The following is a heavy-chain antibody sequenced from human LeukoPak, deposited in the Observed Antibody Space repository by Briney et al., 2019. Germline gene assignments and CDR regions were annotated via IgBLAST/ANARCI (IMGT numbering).Heavy chain of an antibody. J-gene: IGHJ4*02. CDR2: IRYDGSNK. CDR3: AKGGYRGLYYFDY. Sequence: GGSLRLSCAASGFTFSSYGMHWVRQAPGKGLKWVAFIRYDGSNKYYADSVKGRFTISRDNSKNTLYLQMNSLRAEDTAVYYCAKGGYRGLYYFDYWGQGTLVTVSS. CDR1: GFTFSSYG. D-gene: IGHD5-12*01. V-gene: IGHV3-30*02.